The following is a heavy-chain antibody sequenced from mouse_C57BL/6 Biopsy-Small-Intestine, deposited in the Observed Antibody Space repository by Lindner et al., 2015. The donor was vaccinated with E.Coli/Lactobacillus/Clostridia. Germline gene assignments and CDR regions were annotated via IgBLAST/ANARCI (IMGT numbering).Heavy chain of an antibody. CDR3: ARAGGSSYDWFFDV. D-gene: IGHD1-1*01. CDR1: GYTFTDYY. J-gene: IGHJ1*03. Sequence: VQLQESGAELVKPGASVKLSCRASGYTFTDYYMDWVKQSHGKSLEWIGVINPDNGATSDNQKFKGKATLTVDKSSSTAYMELNSLTSEDSAVYYCARAGGSSYDWFFDVWGTGTTVTVSS. V-gene: IGHV1-19*01. CDR2: INPDNGAT.